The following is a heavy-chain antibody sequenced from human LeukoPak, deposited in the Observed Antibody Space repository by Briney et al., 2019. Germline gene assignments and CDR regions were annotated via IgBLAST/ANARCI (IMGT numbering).Heavy chain of an antibody. D-gene: IGHD1-26*01. CDR3: ARPSFVVGATAFDI. V-gene: IGHV1-2*02. Sequence: ASVKVSCTASGYTFTGYYMHWVRQAPGQGLEWMGWINPNSGGTNYAQKFQGGVTMTRDTSISTAYMELSRLRSDDTAVYYCARPSFVVGATAFDIWGQGTMVTVSS. CDR1: GYTFTGYY. J-gene: IGHJ3*02. CDR2: INPNSGGT.